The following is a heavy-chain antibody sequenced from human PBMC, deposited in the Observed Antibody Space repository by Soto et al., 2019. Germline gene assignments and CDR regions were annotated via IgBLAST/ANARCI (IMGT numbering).Heavy chain of an antibody. CDR2: ITSAGST. CDR1: GFTFSNYA. Sequence: EVQLLESGGDLAQPGGSLRLICAASGFTFSNYAMTWVRQSPGKGLKWVSTITSAGSTFYGDTVKGRFTISRDNSKSTLYLQMNSLGAEDTAVYYCAEADKFHSQSSGWANRFDSWGQGTRVTVSS. CDR3: AEADKFHSQSSGWANRFDS. J-gene: IGHJ4*02. V-gene: IGHV3-23*01. D-gene: IGHD6-19*01.